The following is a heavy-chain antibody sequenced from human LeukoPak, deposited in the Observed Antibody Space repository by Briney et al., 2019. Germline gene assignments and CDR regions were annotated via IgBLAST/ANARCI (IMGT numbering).Heavy chain of an antibody. D-gene: IGHD1-26*01. CDR3: AKVPSSGSSYFDY. CDR1: GFTVSSNY. CDR2: IYSGGST. J-gene: IGHJ4*02. Sequence: PGGSLRLSCAASGFTVSSNYMSWVRQAPGKGLEWVSVIYSGGSTYYADSVKGRFTISRDNSKNTLYLQMNSLRAEDMAVYYCAKVPSSGSSYFDYWGQGTLVTVSS. V-gene: IGHV3-53*01.